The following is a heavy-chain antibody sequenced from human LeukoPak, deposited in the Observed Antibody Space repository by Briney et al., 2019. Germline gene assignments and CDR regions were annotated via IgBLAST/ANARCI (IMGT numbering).Heavy chain of an antibody. CDR1: GFTFSSHA. D-gene: IGHD3-10*01. J-gene: IGHJ4*02. CDR2: ISGSGGNT. Sequence: GGSLRLSCAASGFTFSSHAMRWVRQAPGKGLEWVSAISGSGGNTYYADSVKGRFIISRDNSKNTLYLQMNSLRAEDTAVYYCAKAPITMVRGVPYFFDYWGQGTLVTVSS. CDR3: AKAPITMVRGVPYFFDY. V-gene: IGHV3-23*01.